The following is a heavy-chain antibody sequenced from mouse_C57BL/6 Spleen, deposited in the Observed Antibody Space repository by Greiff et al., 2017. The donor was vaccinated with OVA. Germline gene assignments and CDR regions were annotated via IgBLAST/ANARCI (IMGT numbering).Heavy chain of an antibody. Sequence: VQLKESGGGLVQPKGSLKLSCAASGFTFNTYAMHWVRQAPGKGLEWVARIRSKSSNYATYYADSVKDRFTISRDDSQSMLYLQMNNLKTEDTAMYYGVRDPYYYGSTNWYFDVWGTGTTVTVSS. CDR1: GFTFNTYA. D-gene: IGHD1-1*01. CDR3: VRDPYYYGSTNWYFDV. V-gene: IGHV10-3*01. CDR2: IRSKSSNYAT. J-gene: IGHJ1*03.